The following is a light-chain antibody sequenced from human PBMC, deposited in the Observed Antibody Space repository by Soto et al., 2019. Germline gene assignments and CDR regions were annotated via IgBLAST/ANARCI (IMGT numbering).Light chain of an antibody. CDR1: QSVDTN. Sequence: EIVMTQSPATLCLSPGDTATLSCRASQSVDTNLAWYVQKPGQAPRRLMYGVSTWGTGVTARFSGSGSGTEFTLTISSLQSEDFGIYYCQQYKSWPITFGQGTRLEIK. V-gene: IGKV3D-15*01. CDR3: QQYKSWPIT. CDR2: GVS. J-gene: IGKJ5*01.